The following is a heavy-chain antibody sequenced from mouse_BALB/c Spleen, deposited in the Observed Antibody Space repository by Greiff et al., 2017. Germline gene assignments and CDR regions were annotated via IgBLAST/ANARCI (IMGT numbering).Heavy chain of an antibody. D-gene: IGHD1-1*01. Sequence: EVQLVESGGGLVQPGGSLRLSCATSGFTFTDYYMSWVRQPPGKALEWLGFIRNKANGYTTEYSASVKGRFTISRDNSQSILYLQMNTLRAEDSATYYCARVSYYGSSYSAMDYWGQGTSVTVSS. V-gene: IGHV7-3*02. CDR3: ARVSYYGSSYSAMDY. CDR2: IRNKANGYTT. CDR1: GFTFTDYY. J-gene: IGHJ4*01.